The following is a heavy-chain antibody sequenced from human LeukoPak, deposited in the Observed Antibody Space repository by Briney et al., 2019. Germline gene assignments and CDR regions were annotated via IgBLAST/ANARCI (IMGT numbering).Heavy chain of an antibody. D-gene: IGHD1-26*01. CDR1: GFIFSSHW. Sequence: GGSLRLSCTSSGFIFSSHWMNWVRQAPGKGPEWVANIKYDGSEQYYVDSVKGRFSISRDNTKNLLYLQMNSLRVEDTAVYYCARYSGSYEVNYYYYYGMDVWGQGTTVTVSS. J-gene: IGHJ6*02. CDR2: IKYDGSEQ. CDR3: ARYSGSYEVNYYYYYGMDV. V-gene: IGHV3-7*03.